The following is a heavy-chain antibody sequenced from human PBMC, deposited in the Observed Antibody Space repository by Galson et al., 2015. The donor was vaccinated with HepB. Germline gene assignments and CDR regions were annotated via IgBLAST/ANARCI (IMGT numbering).Heavy chain of an antibody. J-gene: IGHJ6*02. CDR3: ARDPRYFDRFSYYYYGMDV. D-gene: IGHD3-9*01. CDR1: GGTFSSYA. Sequence: SVKVSCKASGGTFSSYAISWVRQAPGQGLEWMGRIIPILGIANYAQKFQGRVTITADKSTSAAYMELSSLRSEDTAVYYCARDPRYFDRFSYYYYGMDVWGQGTTVTVSS. CDR2: IIPILGIA. V-gene: IGHV1-69*04.